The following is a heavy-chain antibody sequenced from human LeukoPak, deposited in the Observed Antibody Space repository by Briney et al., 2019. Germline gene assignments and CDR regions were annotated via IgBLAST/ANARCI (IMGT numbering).Heavy chain of an antibody. CDR1: GYTFTGYY. J-gene: IGHJ4*02. CDR2: INPNSGGT. D-gene: IGHD5-24*01. CDR3: AGGRDGYNFVDY. Sequence: ASVKVSRKASGYTFTGYYMHWVRQAPGQGLEWMGWINPNSGGTNYAQKFQGRVTMTRDTSISTAYMELSRLRSDDTAVYYRAGGRDGYNFVDYWGQGTLVTVSS. V-gene: IGHV1-2*02.